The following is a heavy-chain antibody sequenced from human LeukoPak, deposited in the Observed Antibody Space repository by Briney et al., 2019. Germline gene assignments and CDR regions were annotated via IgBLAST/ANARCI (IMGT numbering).Heavy chain of an antibody. Sequence: GASVKVSCKASDYTFTGYGISWVRQAPGQGLEWMGWISAYNGNTNYAQKLQGRVTMTTDTSTSTAYMELRSLRSDDTAVYYCARGWRDYGDYVYYFDYWGQGALVTVSS. CDR3: ARGWRDYGDYVYYFDY. V-gene: IGHV1-18*04. CDR2: ISAYNGNT. CDR1: DYTFTGYG. J-gene: IGHJ4*02. D-gene: IGHD4-17*01.